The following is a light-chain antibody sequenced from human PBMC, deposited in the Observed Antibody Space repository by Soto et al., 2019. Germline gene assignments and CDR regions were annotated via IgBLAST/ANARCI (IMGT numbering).Light chain of an antibody. CDR2: DAS. CDR1: QSVSSD. V-gene: IGKV3-11*01. CDR3: QQRSNFLYT. Sequence: EIVLTQSPATLSLSPGERATLSCRASQSVSSDLAWYQQKPGQAPRLLIYDASNRATDIPARVSGSGSGTDFTLTISSLEPEDSAIYYCQQRSNFLYTFGQGTKLEIK. J-gene: IGKJ2*01.